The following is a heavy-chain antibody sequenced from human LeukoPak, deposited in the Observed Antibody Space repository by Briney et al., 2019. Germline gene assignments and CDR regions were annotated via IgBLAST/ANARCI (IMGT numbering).Heavy chain of an antibody. J-gene: IGHJ4*02. Sequence: GGSLRLSCAASVSGFTFSTYAMSWVRQAPGKGLEWVSAISGRGGSTYYADSVKGRFTISRDNSRNTLYPQMNSLRAEDTAVYYCAKDGHSSGWYLFDSWGQGTLVTVSS. D-gene: IGHD6-19*01. CDR2: ISGRGGST. CDR1: VSGFTFSTYA. V-gene: IGHV3-23*01. CDR3: AKDGHSSGWYLFDS.